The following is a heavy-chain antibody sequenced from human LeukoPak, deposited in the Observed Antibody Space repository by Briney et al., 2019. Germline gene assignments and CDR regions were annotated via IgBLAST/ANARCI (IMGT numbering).Heavy chain of an antibody. Sequence: ASVKVSCKASGYTFSGYGISWVRQAPGQGLEWMGWINTYNGNTNYAQKVQGRVTLTTDTSRSTAYMELRNLRSDDTAFYYCAKQRRGGSYPIGASDIWGQGTMVTVSS. CDR1: GYTFSGYG. D-gene: IGHD1-26*01. V-gene: IGHV1-18*01. CDR2: INTYNGNT. J-gene: IGHJ3*02. CDR3: AKQRRGGSYPIGASDI.